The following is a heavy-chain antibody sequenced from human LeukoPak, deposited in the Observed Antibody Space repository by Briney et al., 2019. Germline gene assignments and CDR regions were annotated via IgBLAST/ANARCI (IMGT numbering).Heavy chain of an antibody. CDR1: GFTFSSYA. J-gene: IGHJ4*02. V-gene: IGHV3-23*01. D-gene: IGHD6-13*01. Sequence: GSLRLSCAASGFTFSSYAMNWVRQGPGKGLEWVSGISGSGDNTYYADSVKGRFTISRDNSKNTLYLQMNSLRAEDTAVYYCAKFIAAPFYFDYWGQGTLVTVSS. CDR3: AKFIAAPFYFDY. CDR2: ISGSGDNT.